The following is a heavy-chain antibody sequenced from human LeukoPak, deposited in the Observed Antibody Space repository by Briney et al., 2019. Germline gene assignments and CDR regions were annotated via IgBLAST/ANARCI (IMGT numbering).Heavy chain of an antibody. D-gene: IGHD4-23*01. CDR1: GFTFSSHS. CDR2: ISSSSSYI. J-gene: IGHJ4*02. CDR3: ASGRLRWYFDY. V-gene: IGHV3-21*01. Sequence: GGSLRLSCAASGFTFSSHSMNWVRQAPGKGLEWVSSISSSSSYIYYADSVKGRFTISRDNAKNSLYLQMNSLRAEDTAVYYCASGRLRWYFDYWGQGTLVTVSS.